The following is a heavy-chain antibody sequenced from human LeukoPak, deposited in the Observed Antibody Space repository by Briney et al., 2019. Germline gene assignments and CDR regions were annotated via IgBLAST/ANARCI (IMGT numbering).Heavy chain of an antibody. J-gene: IGHJ4*02. Sequence: GGSLRLSCAASGFTFSSNWMHWVRQAPGKGLVWVSRINADGSTTSYADSVKGRFTISRDNAKNTLYLQMNSLRAEDTAVYYCASFSGPVEGWGQGTLVTVSS. V-gene: IGHV3-74*01. D-gene: IGHD6-19*01. CDR1: GFTFSSNW. CDR2: INADGSTT. CDR3: ASFSGPVEG.